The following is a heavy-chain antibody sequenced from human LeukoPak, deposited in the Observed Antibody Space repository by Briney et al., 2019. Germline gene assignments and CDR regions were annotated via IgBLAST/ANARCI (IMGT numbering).Heavy chain of an antibody. D-gene: IGHD5-18*01. CDR3: AKDMGIQLWVSWFDP. J-gene: IGHJ5*02. CDR1: GFTFSSYA. V-gene: IGHV3-23*01. CDR2: ISGSGGST. Sequence: PGGSLRLSCAASGFTFSSYAMSWVRQAPGKGLEWVSAISGSGGSTYYADSVKGRFTISRDNSKNTLYLQMNSLRAEDTAVYYCAKDMGIQLWVSWFDPWGQGTLVTVSS.